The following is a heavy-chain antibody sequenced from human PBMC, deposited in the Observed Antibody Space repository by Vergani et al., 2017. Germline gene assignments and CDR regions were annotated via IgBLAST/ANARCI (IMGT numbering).Heavy chain of an antibody. V-gene: IGHV4-59*01. D-gene: IGHD3-10*01. CDR2: IYYSGST. J-gene: IGHJ6*03. CDR1: GGSISSYY. Sequence: QVQLQESGPGLVKPSETLSLTCTVSGGSISSYYWSWIRQPPGKGLEWIWYIYYSGSTNYNPSLKSRVTISVDTSKNQFSLKLSSVTAADTAVYYCAREAAMVRYYYYMDVWGKGTTVTVSS. CDR3: AREAAMVRYYYYMDV.